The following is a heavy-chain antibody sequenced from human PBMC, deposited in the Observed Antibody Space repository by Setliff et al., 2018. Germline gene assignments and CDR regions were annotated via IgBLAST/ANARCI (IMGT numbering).Heavy chain of an antibody. CDR2: IYHSGSS. Sequence: PSETLSLTCTVSGGSISSMSYYWGWIRQPPGKGLEWIGSIYHSGSSYYNSSLRSRVTISVDTSKNQFSLILRSVTAADTAVYYCARAYSSSPGHFDYWGQGTLVTVSS. CDR1: GGSISSMSYY. J-gene: IGHJ4*02. CDR3: ARAYSSSPGHFDY. D-gene: IGHD6-6*01. V-gene: IGHV4-39*07.